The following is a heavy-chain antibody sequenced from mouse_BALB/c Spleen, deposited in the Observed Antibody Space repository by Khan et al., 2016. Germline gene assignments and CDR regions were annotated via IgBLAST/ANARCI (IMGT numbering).Heavy chain of an antibody. V-gene: IGHV10S3*01. D-gene: IGHD1-1*01. CDR1: GFTFNTNA. CDR2: IRSKSNNYAT. J-gene: IGHJ1*01. Sequence: EVQLVETGGGLVQPKGSLKLSCAASGFTFNTNAMNWVRQAPGKGLEWVARIRSKSNNYATYYADSVKDRFTISRDDSQSILYLQMNNWKTEDTAMYYCVRDFYYYGRGGCFDVWGAGTTVTVSS. CDR3: VRDFYYYGRGGCFDV.